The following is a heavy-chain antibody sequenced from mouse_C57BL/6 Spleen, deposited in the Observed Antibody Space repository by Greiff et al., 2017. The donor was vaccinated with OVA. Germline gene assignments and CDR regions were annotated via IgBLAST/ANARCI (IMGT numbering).Heavy chain of an antibody. Sequence: QVHVQQSGAELVKPGASVKMSCKASGYTFTSYWITWVKQRPGQGLEWIGDIYPGSGSTNYNEKFKSKATLTVDTSSSTAYMQLSSLTSEDSAVYYCLTGTRRDYCDYWGQGTTLTVSS. V-gene: IGHV1-55*01. CDR2: IYPGSGST. CDR1: GYTFTSYW. CDR3: LTGTRRDYCDY. D-gene: IGHD4-1*01. J-gene: IGHJ2*01.